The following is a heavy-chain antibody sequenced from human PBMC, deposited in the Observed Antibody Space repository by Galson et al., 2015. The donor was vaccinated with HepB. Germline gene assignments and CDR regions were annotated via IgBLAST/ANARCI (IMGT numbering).Heavy chain of an antibody. Sequence: CAISGDSVSSNSAAWNWIRQSPSRGLEWLGRTYYRSKWYNDYAVSVKSRITINPDTSKNQFSLQLNSVTPEDTAVYYCARAPPWEQWPQRNWFDPWGQGTLVTVSS. J-gene: IGHJ5*02. CDR2: TYYRSKWYN. V-gene: IGHV6-1*01. CDR3: ARAPPWEQWPQRNWFDP. CDR1: GDSVSSNSAA. D-gene: IGHD6-19*01.